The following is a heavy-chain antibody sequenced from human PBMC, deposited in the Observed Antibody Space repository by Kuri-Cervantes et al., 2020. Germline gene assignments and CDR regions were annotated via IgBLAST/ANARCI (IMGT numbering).Heavy chain of an antibody. CDR1: GGSFSGYY. CDR3: AKAQNYGDSPFDY. CDR2: INHSGST. D-gene: IGHD4-17*01. V-gene: IGHV4-34*01. J-gene: IGHJ4*02. Sequence: SETLSLTCAVYGGSFSGYYWSWIRQPPGKGLEWIGEINHSGSTNYNPSLKSRVTISVDTSKSQFSLKLSSVTAADTAVYYCAKAQNYGDSPFDYWGQGILVTVSS.